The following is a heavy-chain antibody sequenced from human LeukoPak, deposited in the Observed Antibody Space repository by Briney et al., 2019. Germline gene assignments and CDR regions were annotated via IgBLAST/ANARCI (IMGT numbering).Heavy chain of an antibody. CDR1: RYTFTSYY. V-gene: IGHV1-46*01. D-gene: IGHD1-26*01. CDR2: INPSGGST. J-gene: IGHJ3*02. CDR3: ARDLYSGSYRSAFDI. Sequence: ASVKVSCKASRYTFTSYYMHWLRQAPGQGLEWMGIINPSGGSTSYAQKFQGRVTMTRDTSTSTVYMELSSLRSEDTAVYYCARDLYSGSYRSAFDIWGQGTMVTVSS.